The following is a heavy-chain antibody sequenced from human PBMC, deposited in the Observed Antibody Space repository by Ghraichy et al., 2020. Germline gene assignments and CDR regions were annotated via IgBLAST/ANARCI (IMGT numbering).Heavy chain of an antibody. D-gene: IGHD6-13*01. CDR1: GGSISSYY. Sequence: SETLSLTCTVSGGSISSYYWSWIRQPPGKGLEWIGYIYYSGSTNYNPSLKSRVSISLDTSRNQFSLKLSSVTAADTAVYYCARALERAAAAVPFDPWGQGTLVTVSS. V-gene: IGHV4-59*01. J-gene: IGHJ5*02. CDR3: ARALERAAAAVPFDP. CDR2: IYYSGST.